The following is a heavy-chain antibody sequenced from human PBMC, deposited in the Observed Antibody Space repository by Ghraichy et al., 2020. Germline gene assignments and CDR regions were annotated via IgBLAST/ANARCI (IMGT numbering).Heavy chain of an antibody. J-gene: IGHJ4*02. CDR3: ARGGNIVVSGYYFDY. Sequence: GGSLRLSCAASGFTFSSYGMHWVRQAPGKGLDWVAVIWYDGSNKYYADSVKGRFTISRDNSKNTLYLQMNSLRAEDTAVYYCARGGNIVVSGYYFDYWGQGTLVTVSS. V-gene: IGHV3-33*01. CDR1: GFTFSSYG. CDR2: IWYDGSNK. D-gene: IGHD2-15*01.